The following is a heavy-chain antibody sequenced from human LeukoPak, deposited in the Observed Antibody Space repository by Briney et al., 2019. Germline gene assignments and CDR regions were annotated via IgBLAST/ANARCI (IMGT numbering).Heavy chain of an antibody. D-gene: IGHD2-21*01. J-gene: IGHJ3*01. CDR3: ALIGVVIPPDTYDV. CDR2: ISGGST. V-gene: IGHV3-38-3*01. CDR1: GFTVSSNE. Sequence: GGSLRLSCAASGFTVSSNEMSWVRQAPGKGLEWVSSISGGSTYYADSRKGRFTISRDNSKKTLYLQMDSLRTEDTAFYYCALIGVVIPPDTYDVWGQGTLVTVS.